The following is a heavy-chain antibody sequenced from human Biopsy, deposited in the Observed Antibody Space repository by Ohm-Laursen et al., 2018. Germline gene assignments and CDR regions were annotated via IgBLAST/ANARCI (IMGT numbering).Heavy chain of an antibody. CDR3: AGAGGHSF. D-gene: IGHD3-16*01. V-gene: IGHV3-21*01. CDR1: GFIFSTYT. CDR2: ISSRSSDI. J-gene: IGHJ4*02. Sequence: GSLRLSCAASGFIFSTYTMNWVRQAPGEGLEWVSSISSRSSDIYYADSVKGRFTISRDNSKDTVYLQMNALRVDDTAMYYCAGAGGHSFWGQGALVTVSS.